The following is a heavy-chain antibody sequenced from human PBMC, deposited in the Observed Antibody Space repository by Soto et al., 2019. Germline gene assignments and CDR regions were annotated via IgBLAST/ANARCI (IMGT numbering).Heavy chain of an antibody. CDR3: ARGPNYDFWSGYFRG. CDR1: GGSISSYY. J-gene: IGHJ4*02. CDR2: IYYTGTT. D-gene: IGHD3-3*01. V-gene: IGHV4-59*01. Sequence: SETLSLTCTVSGGSISSYYWSWIRQPPGKGLEWIGYIYYTGTTSYNPSLKSRVTISVDKSRNQFSLKLTSVTAADTAVYYCARGPNYDFWSGYFRGWGQGTLVTVSS.